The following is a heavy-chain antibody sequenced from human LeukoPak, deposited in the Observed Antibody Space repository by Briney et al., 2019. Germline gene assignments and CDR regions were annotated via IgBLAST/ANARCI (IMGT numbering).Heavy chain of an antibody. J-gene: IGHJ4*02. V-gene: IGHV4-4*07. CDR2: IYASGST. D-gene: IGHD3-16*02. CDR1: GGSISGYY. CDR3: ARDRSPQDYDYVWGSYREDYYFDN. Sequence: SETLSLTCTVSGGSISGYYWSWIRQPAGKGLEWIGRIYASGSTNYNPSLKSRVTMSVDTSKNQFSLKLSSVTAADTAVYYCARDRSPQDYDYVWGSYREDYYFDNWGQGTLVTVSS.